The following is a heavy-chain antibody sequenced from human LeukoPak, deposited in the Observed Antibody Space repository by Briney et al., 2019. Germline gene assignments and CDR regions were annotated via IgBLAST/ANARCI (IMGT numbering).Heavy chain of an antibody. CDR1: GFTFSSYS. V-gene: IGHV3-21*01. D-gene: IGHD3-22*01. CDR3: ARSPPGYYYDSSGCDY. Sequence: VGSLRLSCAASGFTFSSYSMNWVRQAPGKGLEWVSSISSSSSYIYYADSVKGRFTISRDNAKNSRYLQMNSLRAGDTAVYYCARSPPGYYYDSSGCDYWGQGTLVTVSS. J-gene: IGHJ4*02. CDR2: ISSSSSYI.